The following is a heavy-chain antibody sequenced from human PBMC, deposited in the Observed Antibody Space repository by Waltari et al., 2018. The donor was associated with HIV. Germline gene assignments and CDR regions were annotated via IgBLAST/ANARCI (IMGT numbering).Heavy chain of an antibody. CDR1: GFSFFTYA. D-gene: IGHD6-13*01. CDR3: ARHSSSHPYYYAMDV. Sequence: EVQLLESGGGLVQPGQSLRIFCTVSGFSFFTYAMSWVRQAPGKGLEWVSAISGTGDHTFYADSVKGRFTISRDNSKRTLYLQMNSLRAEDTALYYCARHSSSHPYYYAMDVWGQGTTVTVSS. CDR2: ISGTGDHT. J-gene: IGHJ6*02. V-gene: IGHV3-23*01.